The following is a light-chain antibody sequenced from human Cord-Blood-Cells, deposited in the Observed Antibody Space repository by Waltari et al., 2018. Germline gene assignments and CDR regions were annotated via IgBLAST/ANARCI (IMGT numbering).Light chain of an antibody. CDR2: KAS. CDR3: QQYNSSSPIT. Sequence: DIQMTQSPSTLSASVGDRVTITCRASQSISSWLAWYQQKPGKAPKLLIYKASSLESGVPSRFSGSGSGTEFTLPISSLQPDDFATYYCQQYNSSSPITFGQGTRLEIK. V-gene: IGKV1-5*03. J-gene: IGKJ5*01. CDR1: QSISSW.